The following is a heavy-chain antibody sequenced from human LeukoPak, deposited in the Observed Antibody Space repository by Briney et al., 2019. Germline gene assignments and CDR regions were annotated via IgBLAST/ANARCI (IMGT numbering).Heavy chain of an antibody. CDR2: IYYSGST. J-gene: IGHJ3*02. CDR1: GGSISSGDYY. V-gene: IGHV4-30-4*08. CDR3: ARDFGVIIGSAFDI. Sequence: SETLSLTCTVSGGSISSGDYYCNWIRQPPGKGLEWIGYIYYSGSTYYNPSLKSRVTISVDTSTNQFSLKLSSVTAADTAVYYCARDFGVIIGSAFDIWGQGTMVTVSS. D-gene: IGHD3-3*01.